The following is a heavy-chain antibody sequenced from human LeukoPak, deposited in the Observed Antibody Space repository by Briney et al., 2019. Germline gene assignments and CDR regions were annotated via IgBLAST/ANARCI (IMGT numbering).Heavy chain of an antibody. CDR1: GGSFSGYY. Sequence: SETLSLTCAVYGGSFSGYYWSWIRQPPGKGLEWIGEINHSGSTNYNPSLKSRVTISVDTSKNQFSLKLSSVTAADTAVYYCARFSSSWYRRWFAPWGQGTLVTVSS. D-gene: IGHD6-13*01. J-gene: IGHJ5*02. V-gene: IGHV4-34*01. CDR3: ARFSSSWYRRWFAP. CDR2: INHSGST.